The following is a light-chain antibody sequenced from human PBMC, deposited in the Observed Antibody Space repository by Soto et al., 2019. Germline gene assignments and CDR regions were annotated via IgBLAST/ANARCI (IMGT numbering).Light chain of an antibody. Sequence: DIHITQSPSSLSASVGDRVTIICRASQSVSTRLAWYQQKPGKAPKVLIYDASSWAGGVPSRFSGSGSGTHFTFTISSLQTEDIGTYYCQQYDILPITFGRGTRLEIK. V-gene: IGKV1-5*02. CDR3: QQYDILPIT. CDR1: QSVSTR. CDR2: DAS. J-gene: IGKJ5*01.